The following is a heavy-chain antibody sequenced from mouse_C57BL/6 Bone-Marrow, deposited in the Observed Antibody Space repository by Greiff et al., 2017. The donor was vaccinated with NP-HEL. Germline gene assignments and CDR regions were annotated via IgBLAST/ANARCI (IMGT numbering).Heavy chain of an antibody. CDR2: IDPENGDT. CDR1: GFNIKDDY. CDR3: TRLYYGYDDPWLDY. J-gene: IGHJ4*01. V-gene: IGHV14-4*01. D-gene: IGHD2-2*01. Sequence: EVQLVESGAELVRPGASVKLSCTASGFNIKDDYMHWVKQRPEQGLEWIGWIDPENGDTESASKFQGKATITADTSSNTAYLQLSSLTSEDTAVYYCTRLYYGYDDPWLDYWGQGTSVTVSS.